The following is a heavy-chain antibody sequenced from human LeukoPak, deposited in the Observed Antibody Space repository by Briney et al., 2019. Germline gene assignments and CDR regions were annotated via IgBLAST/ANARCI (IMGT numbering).Heavy chain of an antibody. CDR2: IYHSGST. J-gene: IGHJ3*02. D-gene: IGHD3-3*01. CDR3: ARGTSSIFGVVIAAFDI. Sequence: PSETLSLTCTVSGGSISSGGYYWSWIRQPPGKGLEWIGYIYHSGSTYYNPSLKSRVTISVDRSKNQFSLKLSSVTAADTAVYYCARGTSSIFGVVIAAFDIWGQGTMVTVSS. CDR1: GGSISSGGYY. V-gene: IGHV4-30-2*01.